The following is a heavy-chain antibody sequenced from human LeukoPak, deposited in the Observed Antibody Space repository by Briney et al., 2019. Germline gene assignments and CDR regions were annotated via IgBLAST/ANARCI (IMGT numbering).Heavy chain of an antibody. D-gene: IGHD3-10*01. CDR2: IKQDESEK. Sequence: GGSLRLSCAASGFTFSRYWITWVRQAPGKGLEWVANIKQDESEKYYVDSVKGRFTISRDNAKNSLYLQMNSLRAEDTAVYYCARAGAFDIWGQGTMVTVSS. CDR3: ARAGAFDI. V-gene: IGHV3-7*03. CDR1: GFTFSRYW. J-gene: IGHJ3*02.